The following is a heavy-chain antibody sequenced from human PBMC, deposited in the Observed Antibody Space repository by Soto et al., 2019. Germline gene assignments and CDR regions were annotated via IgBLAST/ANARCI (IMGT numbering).Heavy chain of an antibody. D-gene: IGHD5-18*01. CDR1: GYSFTSYW. V-gene: IGHV5-51*01. CDR3: ARLLAPIQLWFN. J-gene: IGHJ4*02. Sequence: ESLTISFTGSGYSFTSYWIGLVRQMPGKGLEWMGIIYPGDSDTRYSPSFQGQVTISADKSISTAYLQWSSLKASDTAMYYCARLLAPIQLWFNWGQGTLVTVYS. CDR2: IYPGDSDT.